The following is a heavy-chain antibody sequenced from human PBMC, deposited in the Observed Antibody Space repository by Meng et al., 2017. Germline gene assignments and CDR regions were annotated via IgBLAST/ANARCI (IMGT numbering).Heavy chain of an antibody. CDR1: GYTFTSYA. V-gene: IGHV7-4-1*02. D-gene: IGHD5-24*01. CDR2: INTNTGNP. Sequence: VHAGAEGKKPGAAVKVSCNASGYTFTSYAMNWVRQAPGQGLEWMGWINTNTGNPTYAKGFTGQFVFSLDTSVSTAYPQISSLKAEDTAVYYCARDYGDGYEGSFDYWGQGTLVTVSS. J-gene: IGHJ4*02. CDR3: ARDYGDGYEGSFDY.